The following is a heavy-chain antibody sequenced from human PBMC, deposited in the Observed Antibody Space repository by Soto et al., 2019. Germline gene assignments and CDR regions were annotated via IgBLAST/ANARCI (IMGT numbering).Heavy chain of an antibody. CDR3: ATGHYDILTGYYNSPLDY. V-gene: IGHV4-34*01. CDR1: GGSFSCYY. Sequence: SETLSLTCAVYGGSFSCYYWSWIRQPTGKGLEWIGEINHSGSTNYNPSLKSRVTISVDTSKNQFSLKLSSVTAADTAVYYCATGHYDILTGYYNSPLDYWGQGTLVTVSS. D-gene: IGHD3-9*01. CDR2: INHSGST. J-gene: IGHJ4*02.